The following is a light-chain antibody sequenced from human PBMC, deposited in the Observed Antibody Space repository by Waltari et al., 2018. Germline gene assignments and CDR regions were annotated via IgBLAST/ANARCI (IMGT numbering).Light chain of an antibody. CDR2: DAT. J-gene: IGKJ2*01. Sequence: DIQMTQSPSSLSASVGDRVTITCQASQDIINYLNWYQQTPGKAPKLLIYDATNFATGVPSRFSGGGSGTDFSFTISSLHPEDVGTYYCQQYENLPYTFGQGTKLEIK. CDR1: QDIINY. V-gene: IGKV1-33*01. CDR3: QQYENLPYT.